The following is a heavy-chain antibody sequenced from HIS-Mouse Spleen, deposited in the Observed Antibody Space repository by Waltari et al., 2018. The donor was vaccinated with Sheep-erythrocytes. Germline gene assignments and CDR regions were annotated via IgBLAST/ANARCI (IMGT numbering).Heavy chain of an antibody. CDR3: ARAPYYYDSSGYYYFDY. CDR1: VGSTSRGISY. D-gene: IGHD3-22*01. J-gene: IGHJ4*02. Sequence: QVQLQEPGPGLVKPSQTLSSTCTFSVGSTSRGISYWSWIGRPPGKGLEWIGYIYYSGSTYYNPALKSRVTISVDTSKNQFSLKLSSVTAADTAVYYCARAPYYYDSSGYYYFDYWGQGTLVTVSS. V-gene: IGHV4-30-4*01. CDR2: IYYSGST.